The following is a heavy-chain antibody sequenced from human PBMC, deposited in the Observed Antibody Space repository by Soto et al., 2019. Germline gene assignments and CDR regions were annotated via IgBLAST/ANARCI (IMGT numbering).Heavy chain of an antibody. CDR1: GGYISSYY. D-gene: IGHD5-18*01. V-gene: IGHV4-59*01. CDR2: IYYSGST. J-gene: IGHJ4*02. Sequence: SETLSVTRTVSGGYISSYYWSWIRQPPGKGLEWIGYIYYSGSTNYNPSRKSRVTISVDTSKNQFSLKLSSVSAADTAVYYCARGGGGYTYGLIPDYWGQGTLVTVSS. CDR3: ARGGGGYTYGLIPDY.